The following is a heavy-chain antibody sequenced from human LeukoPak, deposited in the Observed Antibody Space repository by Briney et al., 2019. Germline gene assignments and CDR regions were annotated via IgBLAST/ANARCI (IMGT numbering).Heavy chain of an antibody. CDR3: ARGRSLAGYYQFDY. D-gene: IGHD3-9*01. CDR2: INHSGST. V-gene: IGHV4-34*01. Sequence: PSETLSLTCAVYGGSFSGFYWSWIRQPPGKGQEWIGEINHSGSTNYNPSLKSRVTISVDTSKNQFSLKLSSVTAADTAVYYCARGRSLAGYYQFDYWGQGTLVTVSS. J-gene: IGHJ4*02. CDR1: GGSFSGFY.